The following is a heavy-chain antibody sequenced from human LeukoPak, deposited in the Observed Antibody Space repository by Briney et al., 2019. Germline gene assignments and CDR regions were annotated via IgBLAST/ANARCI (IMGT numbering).Heavy chain of an antibody. CDR3: AKGIEYNNSWTFDY. CDR2: ISNTGRST. D-gene: IGHD2/OR15-2a*01. CDR1: GFTFNNYA. V-gene: IGHV3-23*01. Sequence: GGSLRLSCAASGFTFNNYAMNWVRQAPGKGLEWVSAISNTGRSTYYADSVKGRFTISRANSKNTVFLQINSLRAEDTAVYYCAKGIEYNNSWTFDYWGQGTLVTVSS. J-gene: IGHJ4*02.